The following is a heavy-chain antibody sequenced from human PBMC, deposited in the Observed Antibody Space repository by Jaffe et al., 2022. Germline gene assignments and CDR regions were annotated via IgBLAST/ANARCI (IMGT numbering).Heavy chain of an antibody. D-gene: IGHD6-13*01. V-gene: IGHV1-2*02. J-gene: IGHJ4*02. CDR1: GYTFTGYY. CDR3: ARDPDEKGYSSSWHPPLYYFDY. CDR2: INPNSGGT. Sequence: QVQLVQSGAEVKKPGASVKVSCKASGYTFTGYYMHWVRQAPGQGLEWMGWINPNSGGTNYAQKFQGRVTMTRDTSISTAYMELSRLRSDDTAVYYCARDPDEKGYSSSWHPPLYYFDYWGQGTLVTVSS.